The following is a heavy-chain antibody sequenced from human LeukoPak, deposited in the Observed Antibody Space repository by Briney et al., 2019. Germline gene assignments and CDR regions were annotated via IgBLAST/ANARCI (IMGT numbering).Heavy chain of an antibody. J-gene: IGHJ4*02. Sequence: GASVKVSCKASGYTFTSYGISWVRQAPGQGLEWMGWISAYNGNTNYAQKLQGRVTMTTDTSTSTAYMELRSLRSDDTAVYYCAREIHYYDSSGYRYWGQGTLVTVSS. CDR2: ISAYNGNT. D-gene: IGHD3-22*01. CDR1: GYTFTSYG. CDR3: AREIHYYDSSGYRY. V-gene: IGHV1-18*01.